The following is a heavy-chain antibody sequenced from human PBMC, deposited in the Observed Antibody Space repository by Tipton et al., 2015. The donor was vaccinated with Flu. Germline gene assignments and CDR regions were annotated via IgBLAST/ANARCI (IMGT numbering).Heavy chain of an antibody. J-gene: IGHJ3*01. Sequence: TLSLTCSVSGDSIGSDYYWAWIRQPPGKGLEWIGNIHKTGNTYFNPSLRSRVTFSVDTSKNQFSLRLASVTAADTAVYFCARAHTMHASQPPFAFDVWGHGILVSVTS. CDR3: ARAHTMHASQPPFAFDV. CDR2: IHKTGNT. V-gene: IGHV4-38-2*01. CDR1: GDSIGSDYY.